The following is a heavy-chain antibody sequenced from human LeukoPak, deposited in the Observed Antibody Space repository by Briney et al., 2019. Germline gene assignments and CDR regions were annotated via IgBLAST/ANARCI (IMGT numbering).Heavy chain of an antibody. Sequence: SETLSLTCAVSGGSISSGGYSWSWIRQPPGKGLEWIGYIYHSGSTYYNPSLKSRVTISVDRSKNQFSLKLSSVTAADTAVYYCARDRYPGIAVAAMNWFDPWGQGTLVAVSS. D-gene: IGHD6-19*01. V-gene: IGHV4-30-2*01. CDR3: ARDRYPGIAVAAMNWFDP. CDR1: GGSISSGGYS. J-gene: IGHJ5*02. CDR2: IYHSGST.